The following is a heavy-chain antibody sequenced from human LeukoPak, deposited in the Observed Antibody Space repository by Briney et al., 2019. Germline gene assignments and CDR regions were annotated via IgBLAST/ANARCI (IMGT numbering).Heavy chain of an antibody. D-gene: IGHD6-19*01. CDR2: INHSGST. V-gene: IGHV4-34*01. J-gene: IGHJ5*02. CDR3: ARTWLVRGWFDP. Sequence: SETLPLTCAVYGESFSGYYWSWIRQPPGKGLEWIGEINHSGSTNYNPSLKSRVTISLDTSKNHFSLKLSSVTAADTAVYYCARTWLVRGWFDPWGQGTLVTVSS. CDR1: GESFSGYY.